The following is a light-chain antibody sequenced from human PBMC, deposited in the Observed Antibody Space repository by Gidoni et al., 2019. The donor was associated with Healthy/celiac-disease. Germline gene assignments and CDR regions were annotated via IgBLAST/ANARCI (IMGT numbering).Light chain of an antibody. J-gene: IGKJ5*01. Sequence: DIQMTQSPSSLSASVGDRVTIPCRASQGISNDLAWFQQKPGKAPQSLIYAASSLQSGVPSQFSGSGSGTDFPLPISSLQPEDFATYYCQQYNSYPLTFGQGTRLEIQ. CDR1: QGISND. CDR3: QQYNSYPLT. CDR2: AAS. V-gene: IGKV1-16*02.